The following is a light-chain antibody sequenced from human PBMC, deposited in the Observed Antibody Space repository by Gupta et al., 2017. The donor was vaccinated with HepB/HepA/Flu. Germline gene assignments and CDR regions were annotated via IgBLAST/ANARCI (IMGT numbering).Light chain of an antibody. CDR1: QTLYSSENRNNF. Sequence: DIVMSQSPDSLAVSLGERATITCKSSQTLYSSENRNNFLAWYQKRPGQPPRLLIYWAPTRESGVPESFNGRGSGTEFTLTIRSRQAEDVAVYCCHQEVRTPYTLGQGTKLQIK. CDR3: HQEVRTPYT. V-gene: IGKV4-1*01. J-gene: IGKJ2*01. CDR2: WAP.